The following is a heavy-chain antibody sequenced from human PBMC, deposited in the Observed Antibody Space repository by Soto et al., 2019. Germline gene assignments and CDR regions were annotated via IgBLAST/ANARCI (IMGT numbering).Heavy chain of an antibody. CDR3: AKGIASKTHPLGKYFDL. D-gene: IGHD6-13*01. V-gene: IGHV3-23*01. CDR2: ISGSGGST. CDR1: GFTFSSYA. Sequence: EVQLLESGGGLVQPGGSLRLSCAASGFTFSSYAMSWVRQAPGKGLEWVSAISGSGGSTYYADSVKGRFTISRDNSKNTLYVQMDSLRAEDTAVYCCAKGIASKTHPLGKYFDLWGRGTLVTVSS. J-gene: IGHJ2*01.